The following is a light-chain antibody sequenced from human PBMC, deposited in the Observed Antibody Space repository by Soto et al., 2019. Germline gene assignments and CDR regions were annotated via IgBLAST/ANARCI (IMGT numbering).Light chain of an antibody. CDR1: SSDVGGYDY. J-gene: IGLJ1*01. CDR3: ISYSIITAYL. V-gene: IGLV2-14*01. Sequence: QSALTQPASVSGSPGQSITISCTGTSSDVGGYDYVSWYQLHLGKAPKLMVFEVNNRPSGVSYHFSGSKSGNTTTLTISGLQNEDEADYFCISYSIITAYLFGTGTKLTVL. CDR2: EVN.